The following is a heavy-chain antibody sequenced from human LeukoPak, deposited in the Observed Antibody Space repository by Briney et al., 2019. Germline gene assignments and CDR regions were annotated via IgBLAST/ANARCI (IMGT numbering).Heavy chain of an antibody. D-gene: IGHD1-14*01. Sequence: SETLSLTCAVYGGSFSGYYWSWIRQPPGKGLGWIGETNHSGSANYNPSLKSRVTISVDTSKNQFSLKLSPVTAADTAVYYCARPAEYYMDVWGKGTTVTVSS. CDR2: TNHSGSA. J-gene: IGHJ6*03. CDR3: ARPAEYYMDV. CDR1: GGSFSGYY. V-gene: IGHV4-34*01.